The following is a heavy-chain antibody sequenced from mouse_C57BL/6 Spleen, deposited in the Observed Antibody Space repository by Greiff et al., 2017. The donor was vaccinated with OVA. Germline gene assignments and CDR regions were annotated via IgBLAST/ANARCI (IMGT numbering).Heavy chain of an antibody. CDR1: GYTFTSYW. D-gene: IGHD1-1*01. CDR2: IYPSDSET. CDR3: ASGYYGSNWYFDV. J-gene: IGHJ1*03. Sequence: QVQLQQSGAELVRPGSSVKLSCKASGYTFTSYWMDWVKQRPGQGLEWIGNIYPSDSETHYNQKFKDKATLTVDKSSSTAYMQLSSLTSEDSAVYYCASGYYGSNWYFDVWGTGTTVTVSS. V-gene: IGHV1-61*01.